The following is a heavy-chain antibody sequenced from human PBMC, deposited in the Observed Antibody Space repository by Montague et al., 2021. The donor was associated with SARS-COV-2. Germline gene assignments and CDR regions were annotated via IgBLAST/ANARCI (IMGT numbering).Heavy chain of an antibody. D-gene: IGHD2-2*01. CDR3: ARGLPAGPNFGMDV. CDR2: TYYRSKWYY. V-gene: IGHV6-1*01. CDR1: GDSVSSYSGA. Sequence: CAISGDSVSSYSGAWNWLRQSPSRGLEWLGRTYYRSKWYYNYGVSVESRITVNADTSKNQVFLQLNSVTPEDTAVYFCARGLPAGPNFGMDVWGQGTTVTVSS. J-gene: IGHJ6*02.